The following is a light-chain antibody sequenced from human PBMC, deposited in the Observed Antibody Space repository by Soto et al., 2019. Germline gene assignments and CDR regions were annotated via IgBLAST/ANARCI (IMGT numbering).Light chain of an antibody. V-gene: IGLV2-8*01. J-gene: IGLJ2*01. CDR3: SSYAGSNNVV. CDR2: EVS. CDR1: SSDVGGYNY. Sequence: QSVLTQPPSASGSPGQSVTISCTGTSSDVGGYNYVSWYQQHPGKAPKLMIYEVSRQPTGVPDRFSGSKSGNTAALTVSGLRAEDEADYYCSSYAGSNNVVFGGGTKLTVL.